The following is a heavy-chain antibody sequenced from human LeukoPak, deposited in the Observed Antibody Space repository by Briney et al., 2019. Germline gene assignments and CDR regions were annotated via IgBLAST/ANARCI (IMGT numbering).Heavy chain of an antibody. CDR1: GGSISSSSYY. J-gene: IGHJ5*02. CDR2: IYHSGST. V-gene: IGHV4-39*07. D-gene: IGHD3-10*01. CDR3: ARDRRITMVRGDDWFDP. Sequence: SETLSLTCTVSGGSISSSSYYWGWIRQPPGKGLEWIGSIYHSGSTYYNPSLKSRVTISVDTSKNQFSLKLSSVTAADTAVYYCARDRRITMVRGDDWFDPWGQGTLVTVSS.